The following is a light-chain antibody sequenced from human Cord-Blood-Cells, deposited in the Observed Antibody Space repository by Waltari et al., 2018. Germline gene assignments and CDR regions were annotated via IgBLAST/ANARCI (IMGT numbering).Light chain of an antibody. CDR3: SSYAGSNNWV. CDR1: SSDVGVYNY. V-gene: IGLV2-8*01. CDR2: EVS. Sequence: QSALTQPPSASGSPGQSVTIPCTGTSSDVGVYNYASWYQQHPGKAPKLMIYEVSKRPSGVPDRFSGSKSGNTASLTVSGLQAEDEADYYCSSYAGSNNWVFGGGTKLTVL. J-gene: IGLJ3*02.